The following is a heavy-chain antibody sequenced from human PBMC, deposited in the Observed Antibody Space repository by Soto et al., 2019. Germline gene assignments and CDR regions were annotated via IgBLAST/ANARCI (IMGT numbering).Heavy chain of an antibody. CDR1: GFTFSSYA. V-gene: IGHV3-23*01. CDR3: AKDKGYSSSWYYPNYYYYGMDV. D-gene: IGHD6-13*01. Sequence: EVQLLESGGGLVQPGGSLRLSCAASGFTFSSYAMSWVRQAPGKGLEWVSAISGSGGSTYYADSVKGRFTISRDNSKNTLYLQKNSLRAEDTAVYYCAKDKGYSSSWYYPNYYYYGMDVWGQGTTDNVSS. J-gene: IGHJ6*02. CDR2: ISGSGGST.